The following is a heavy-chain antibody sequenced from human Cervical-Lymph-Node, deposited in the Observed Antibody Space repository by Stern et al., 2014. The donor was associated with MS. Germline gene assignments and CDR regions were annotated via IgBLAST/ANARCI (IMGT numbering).Heavy chain of an antibody. Sequence: MQLVESGAEVKKPGSSVKVSCKASGDTFSSYAINWVRQVPGQGLEWMGGIPLVFGTTIYAKKCQGRVTITADKSTNTAYMELMTLRSEDTAVYYCARGGGLVGYFDYWGQGTLVSVSS. CDR2: IPLVFGTT. CDR1: GDTFSSYA. J-gene: IGHJ4*02. CDR3: ARGGGLVGYFDY. V-gene: IGHV1-69*06. D-gene: IGHD1-26*01.